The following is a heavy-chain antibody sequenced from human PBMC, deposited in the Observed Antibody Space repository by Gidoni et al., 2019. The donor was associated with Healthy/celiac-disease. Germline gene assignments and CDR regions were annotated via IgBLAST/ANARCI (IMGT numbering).Heavy chain of an antibody. CDR1: GFTFSSYS. CDR3: AREPGHNAFDI. V-gene: IGHV3-21*01. CDR2: ISSSSSYI. D-gene: IGHD2-21*01. Sequence: EVQLVESGGGLVKPGGSLRLSCAASGFTFSSYSMNWVRQAPGKGLEWVSSISSSSSYIYYADSVKGRFTISRDNAKNALYLQMNSLRAEDTAVYYCAREPGHNAFDIWGQGTMVTVSS. J-gene: IGHJ3*02.